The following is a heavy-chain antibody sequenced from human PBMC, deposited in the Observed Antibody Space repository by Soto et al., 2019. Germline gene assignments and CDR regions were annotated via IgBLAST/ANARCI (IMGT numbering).Heavy chain of an antibody. Sequence: APAEVACRASGYTFTIYAMHWVRQSAGQRLEGMGKSNDCNSNIKNTQKFQGRVTITKDTSASTAYMELSSLRPQDTAVYYCARDQYYDMLTGYSYNWFDPWGQGTLVTVSS. CDR3: ARDQYYDMLTGYSYNWFDP. D-gene: IGHD3-9*01. V-gene: IGHV1-3*01. CDR1: GYTFTIYA. J-gene: IGHJ5*02. CDR2: SNDCNSNI.